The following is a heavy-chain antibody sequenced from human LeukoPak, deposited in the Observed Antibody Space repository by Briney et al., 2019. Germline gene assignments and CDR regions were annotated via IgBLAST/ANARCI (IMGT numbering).Heavy chain of an antibody. J-gene: IGHJ3*02. CDR3: ARGGANYYDSSGYYKHDAFDI. Sequence: ASVKVSCKASGYTFTSYGISWVRQAPGQGLEWMGWISAYNGNTNYAQKLQGRVTMTTDTSTSTAYMELRSLRSDDTAVYYCARGGANYYDSSGYYKHDAFDIWGQGTMVTVSS. D-gene: IGHD3-22*01. CDR1: GYTFTSYG. V-gene: IGHV1-18*01. CDR2: ISAYNGNT.